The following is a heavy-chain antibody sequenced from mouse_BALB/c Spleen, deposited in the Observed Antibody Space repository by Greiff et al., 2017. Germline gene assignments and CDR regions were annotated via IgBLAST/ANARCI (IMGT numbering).Heavy chain of an antibody. CDR2: IYPGNGDT. J-gene: IGHJ2*01. CDR3: ARDSLLRLLDY. Sequence: QVQLQQPGAELVKPGASVKMSCKASGYTFTSYNLHWVKQTPGQGLEWIGAIYPGNGDTSYNQKFKGKATLTADKSSSTAYMQLSSLTSEDSAVYYCARDSLLRLLDYWGQGTTLTVSS. V-gene: IGHV1-12*01. D-gene: IGHD1-2*01. CDR1: GYTFTSYN.